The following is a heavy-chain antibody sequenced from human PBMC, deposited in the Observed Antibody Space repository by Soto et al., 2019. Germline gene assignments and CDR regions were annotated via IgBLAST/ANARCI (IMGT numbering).Heavy chain of an antibody. CDR1: GFTLSRYG. Sequence: PGRSLRRSCAASGFTLSRYGMHWVRQAPGKGLEWVAVISFEGNTQYYADSVKGRFTISRDNSKDTLSLQIHSLRPEDTAVYYCERGAEHQLLSRDYFYGMDVCGKGTTVTVSS. V-gene: IGHV3-30*05. CDR2: ISFEGNTQ. D-gene: IGHD1-1*01. J-gene: IGHJ6*04. CDR3: ERGAEHQLLSRDYFYGMDV.